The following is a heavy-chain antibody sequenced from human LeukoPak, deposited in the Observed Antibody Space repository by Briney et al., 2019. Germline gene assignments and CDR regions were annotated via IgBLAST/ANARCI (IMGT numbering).Heavy chain of an antibody. Sequence: ASVKVSCKASGYAFTSYGISWVRQAPGQGLEWMGWISAYNGNTNYAQKLQGRVTMTTDTSTSTAYTELRSLRSDDTAVYYCARGGGRSHTVVTPVDYWGQGTLVTVSS. CDR3: ARGGGRSHTVVTPVDY. CDR2: ISAYNGNT. V-gene: IGHV1-18*01. CDR1: GYAFTSYG. D-gene: IGHD4-23*01. J-gene: IGHJ4*02.